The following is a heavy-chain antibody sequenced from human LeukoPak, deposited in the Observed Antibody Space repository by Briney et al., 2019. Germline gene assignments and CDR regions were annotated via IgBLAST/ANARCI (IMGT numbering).Heavy chain of an antibody. Sequence: SETLSLTCTVSGGSISSGSYYWSWIRQPAGKGLEWIGRVYTSGSTNYNPSLKSRVTISVDTSKNQFSLTLSSVTAADTAVYYCARDSAYYYGSGIYYYYYMDVWGKGTTVTISS. J-gene: IGHJ6*03. V-gene: IGHV4-61*02. CDR3: ARDSAYYYGSGIYYYYYMDV. CDR1: GGSISSGSYY. D-gene: IGHD3-10*01. CDR2: VYTSGST.